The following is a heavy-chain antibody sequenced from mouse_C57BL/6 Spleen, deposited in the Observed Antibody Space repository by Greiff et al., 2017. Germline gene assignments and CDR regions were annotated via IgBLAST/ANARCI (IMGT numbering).Heavy chain of an antibody. CDR1: GFTFSDFY. D-gene: IGHD6-1*01. CDR2: SRNKANDYTT. CDR3: ARDRGSSYYAMDY. J-gene: IGHJ4*01. Sequence: EVQVVESGGGLVQSGRSLRLSCATSGFTFSDFYMEWVRQAPGKGLEWIAASRNKANDYTTEYSASVKGRFIVSRDTSQSILYLQMNALRAEDTAIYYCARDRGSSYYAMDYWGQGTSVTVSS. V-gene: IGHV7-1*01.